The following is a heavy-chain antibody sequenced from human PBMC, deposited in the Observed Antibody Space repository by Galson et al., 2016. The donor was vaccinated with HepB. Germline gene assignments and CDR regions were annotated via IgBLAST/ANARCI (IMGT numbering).Heavy chain of an antibody. CDR3: AHSLSVGLYYYDRIGFWFDS. CDR2: IFWDDDK. J-gene: IGHJ5*01. Sequence: LVKPTQTLTLTCTFSGFSLSTSGVGVGWIRQPPGKALEWLALIFWDDDKHYSPSLKSRLTITKDTSKNQVVLTMTNIDPVDTATYYCAHSLSVGLYYYDRIGFWFDSWGQGTLVSVSS. D-gene: IGHD3-22*01. V-gene: IGHV2-5*02. CDR1: GFSLSTSGVG.